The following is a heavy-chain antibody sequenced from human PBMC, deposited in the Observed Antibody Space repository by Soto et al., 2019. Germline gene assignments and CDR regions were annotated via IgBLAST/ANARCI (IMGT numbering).Heavy chain of an antibody. D-gene: IGHD1-1*01. CDR3: ARVRTVFDY. V-gene: IGHV4-59*11. CDR2: VYYSGST. J-gene: IGHJ4*02. Sequence: SETLSLTCTVSGDSISSHYWNWIRQPPGRGLEWIGNVYYSGSTIYNPSIESRVTISVDRSNNQFSLKLRSVTAADAAVYYCARVRTVFDYWGQGILVTSPQ. CDR1: GDSISSHY.